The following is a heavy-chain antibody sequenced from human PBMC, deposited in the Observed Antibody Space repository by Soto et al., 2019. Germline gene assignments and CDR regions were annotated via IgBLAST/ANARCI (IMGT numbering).Heavy chain of an antibody. CDR1: GYNFTSYW. V-gene: IGHV5-51*01. CDR2: IYPGDSDT. D-gene: IGHD3-10*01. J-gene: IGHJ6*02. Sequence: GETLKISCKGSGYNFTSYWIGWVRQMPGKGLEWMGIIYPGDSDTRYSPSIQGRVTISADKSISTAYLQWSSLKASDTAMYYCAGGGVRGVITRTRDYYGMDVWGQGTTVTVSS. CDR3: AGGGVRGVITRTRDYYGMDV.